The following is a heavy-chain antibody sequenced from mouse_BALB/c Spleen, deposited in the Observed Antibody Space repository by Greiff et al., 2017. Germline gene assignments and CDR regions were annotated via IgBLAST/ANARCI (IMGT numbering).Heavy chain of an antibody. D-gene: IGHD1-1*01. CDR1: GFTFSSYA. CDR2: ISSGGSYT. CDR3: ARVETGYYAMGY. J-gene: IGHJ4*01. V-gene: IGHV5-9-4*01. Sequence: EVKLMESGGGLVKPGGSLKLSCAASGFTFSSYAMSWVRQSPEKRLEWVAEISSGGSYTYYPDTVTGRFTISRDNAKNTLYLEMSSLRSEDTAMYYCARVETGYYAMGYRGQGKSDTVS.